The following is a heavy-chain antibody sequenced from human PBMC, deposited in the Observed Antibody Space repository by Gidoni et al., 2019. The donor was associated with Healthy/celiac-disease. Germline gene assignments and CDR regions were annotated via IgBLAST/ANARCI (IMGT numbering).Heavy chain of an antibody. Sequence: QVQLQQWGAGLLKPSETLSLTCAVYGGSLSGYYWSWLRQPPVKGLEWIGEINHSGSTNYNPSLKSRVTISVDTSKSQFSLKLSSVTAADTAVYYCARGRAGYCSSTSCAYVWGYYYYYMDVWGKGTTVTVSS. J-gene: IGHJ6*03. D-gene: IGHD2-2*01. CDR3: ARGRAGYCSSTSCAYVWGYYYYYMDV. CDR1: GGSLSGYY. V-gene: IGHV4-34*01. CDR2: INHSGST.